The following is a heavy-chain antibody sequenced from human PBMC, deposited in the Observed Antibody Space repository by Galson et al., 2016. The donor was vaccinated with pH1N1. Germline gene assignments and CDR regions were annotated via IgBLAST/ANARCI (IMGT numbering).Heavy chain of an antibody. CDR2: IYWNDDK. D-gene: IGHD4-17*01. CDR3: AHSPNGDYVGWFDP. Sequence: PALVKPTQTLTLTCTSSGFSLSTSGVGVGWIRQPPGKALEWLALIYWNDDKRYIPSLKSRLTITKDTPKNQVVLTMTNMDPVDTATYSCAHSPNGDYVGWFDPWGQGTLVTVSS. J-gene: IGHJ5*02. V-gene: IGHV2-5*01. CDR1: GFSLSTSGVG.